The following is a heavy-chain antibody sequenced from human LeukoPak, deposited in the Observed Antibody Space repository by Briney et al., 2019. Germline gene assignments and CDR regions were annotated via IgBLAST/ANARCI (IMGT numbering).Heavy chain of an antibody. CDR1: GGSFSGYY. CDR2: INHSGST. J-gene: IGHJ4*02. D-gene: IGHD3-22*01. CDR3: AGSGYYDSSGYCLDY. V-gene: IGHV4-34*01. Sequence: SETPSLTCAVYGGSFSGYYWSWIRQPPGKGLEWIGEINHSGSTNYNPSLKSRVTISVDTSKNQFSLKLSSVTAADTVVYYCAGSGYYDSSGYCLDYWGQGTLVTVSS.